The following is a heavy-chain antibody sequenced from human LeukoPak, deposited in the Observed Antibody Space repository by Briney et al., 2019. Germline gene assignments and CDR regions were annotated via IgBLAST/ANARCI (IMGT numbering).Heavy chain of an antibody. CDR3: AANTHSGY. Sequence: GGSLRLSCAASGFTFSSSWMKWVRQAPGRGLESVAVIKEDGSEKHYVDSVKGRFAISRDNAKNSLYLQMNNVRAEDTAVYFCAANTHSGYWGQGALVTVSS. V-gene: IGHV3-7*05. D-gene: IGHD1-26*01. CDR1: GFTFSSSW. J-gene: IGHJ4*02. CDR2: IKEDGSEK.